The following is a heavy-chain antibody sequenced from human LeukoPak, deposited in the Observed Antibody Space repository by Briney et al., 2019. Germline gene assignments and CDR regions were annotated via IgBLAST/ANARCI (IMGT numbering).Heavy chain of an antibody. V-gene: IGHV3-48*01. CDR1: GFSFSRDS. J-gene: IGHJ5*02. CDR2: ISYDSMIK. Sequence: GGSLRLSCVASGFSFSRDSMNWVRQAPGKGLEWISYISYDSMIKYYADSVRGRFTISRDSAKDSLYLQMHSLRAEDTAVYYCARGLSFIAARPSSRFDPWGQGTLVTVSS. D-gene: IGHD6-6*01. CDR3: ARGLSFIAARPSSRFDP.